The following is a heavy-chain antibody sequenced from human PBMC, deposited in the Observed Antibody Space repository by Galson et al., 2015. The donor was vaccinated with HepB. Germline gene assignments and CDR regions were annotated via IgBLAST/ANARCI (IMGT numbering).Heavy chain of an antibody. CDR1: DYTFTSYG. J-gene: IGHJ3*02. CDR3: ARDSADYYDSSGYPPAFDI. V-gene: IGHV1-18*01. Sequence: SVKVSCKASDYTFTSYGISWVRQAPGQGLEWMGWISAYNGNTNYAQKLQGRVTMTTDTSTSTAYMELRSLRSDDTAVYYCARDSADYYDSSGYPPAFDIWGQGTMVTVSS. D-gene: IGHD3-22*01. CDR2: ISAYNGNT.